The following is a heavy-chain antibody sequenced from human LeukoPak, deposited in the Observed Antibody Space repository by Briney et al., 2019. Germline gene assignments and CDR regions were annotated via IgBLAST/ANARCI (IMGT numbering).Heavy chain of an antibody. CDR1: GFTFSSYA. CDR3: AKNYRASITMVRGRQEYYFDY. J-gene: IGHJ4*02. V-gene: IGHV3-23*01. Sequence: GGSLRLSCAASGFTFSSYAMSWVRQAPGKGLEWVSAISGSGGSTYYADSVKGRFTISRDNSKNTLYLQMNSLRAEDTAVYYCAKNYRASITMVRGRQEYYFDYWGQGTLVTVSS. CDR2: ISGSGGST. D-gene: IGHD3-10*01.